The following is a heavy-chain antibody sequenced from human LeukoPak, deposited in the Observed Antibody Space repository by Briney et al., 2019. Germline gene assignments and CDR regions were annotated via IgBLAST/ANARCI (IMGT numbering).Heavy chain of an antibody. CDR2: ISSSSRYT. CDR1: GFTHSELY. CDR3: ARVVHDNLNY. J-gene: IGHJ4*02. D-gene: IGHD1-20*01. Sequence: GGSLTLLCAPSGFTHSELYMLWTRQAPEKAVEGVSYISSSSRYTNYAHYVKGRLTISRDNAKNSLYLQRNSLRAEDTAVYYCARVVHDNLNYWGQGTLVTVSS. V-gene: IGHV3-11*05.